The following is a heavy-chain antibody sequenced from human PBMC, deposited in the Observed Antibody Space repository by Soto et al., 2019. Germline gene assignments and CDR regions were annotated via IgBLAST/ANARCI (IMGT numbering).Heavy chain of an antibody. D-gene: IGHD2-21*01. CDR1: GFSFGSYA. V-gene: IGHV3-23*01. CDR3: VKGGPTVIYFDH. J-gene: IGHJ4*02. CDR2: IGGYGHTT. Sequence: EVHLLESGGGSVQPGGSLRLSCAASGFSFGSYAMTWVRQAPGKGLEWVSSIGGYGHTTHYAEFVQGRFTISRDDSEKTVDLQMNSLRVEDTAVYYCVKGGPTVIYFDHGGQGRLVSVSS.